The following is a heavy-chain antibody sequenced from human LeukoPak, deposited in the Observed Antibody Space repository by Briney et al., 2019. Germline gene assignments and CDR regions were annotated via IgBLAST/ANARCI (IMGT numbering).Heavy chain of an antibody. CDR3: ARGFYGSGRRSYYYYYYMDV. V-gene: IGHV7-4-1*02. CDR1: GYTFTSYA. D-gene: IGHD3-10*01. CDR2: INTNTGNP. Sequence: ASVKVSCKASGYTFTSYAMNWVRQAPGQGLEWMGWINTNTGNPTYAQGFTGRFVFSLDTSVSTAYLQISSLKAEDTAVYYCARGFYGSGRRSYYYYYYMDVWGKGTTVTVSS. J-gene: IGHJ6*03.